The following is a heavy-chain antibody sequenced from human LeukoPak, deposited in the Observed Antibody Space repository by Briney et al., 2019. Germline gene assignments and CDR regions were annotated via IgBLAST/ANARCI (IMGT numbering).Heavy chain of an antibody. D-gene: IGHD3-10*01. CDR1: GVTLSNYG. CDR2: MSGSGGGT. Sequence: GGSLRLSCAVSGVTLSNYGMSWVRKAPGKGLEWVAGMSGSGGGTNYAHSVKGRFTVSRDNSKNTLYLQMKSLRAEDTAVYFCAKRGVVIRIILVGFYKEAYYFDSGGQGALVTVSS. CDR3: AKRGVVIRIILVGFYKEAYYFDS. J-gene: IGHJ4*02. V-gene: IGHV3-23*01.